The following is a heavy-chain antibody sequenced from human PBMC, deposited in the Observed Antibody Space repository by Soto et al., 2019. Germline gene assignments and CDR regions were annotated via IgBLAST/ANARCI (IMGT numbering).Heavy chain of an antibody. J-gene: IGHJ6*02. CDR2: IYYSGST. V-gene: IGHV4-39*01. Sequence: SETLSLICTVSGGSISSSSYYWGWIRQPPGKGLEWIGSIYYSGSTYYNPSLKSRVTISVDTSKNQFSLKLSSVTAADTAVYYCATQTVDAAMVDYYYGMDVWGQGTTVTVSS. CDR3: ATQTVDAAMVDYYYGMDV. D-gene: IGHD5-18*01. CDR1: GGSISSSSYY.